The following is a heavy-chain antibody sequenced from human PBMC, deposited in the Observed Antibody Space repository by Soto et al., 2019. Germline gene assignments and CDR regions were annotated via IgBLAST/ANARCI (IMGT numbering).Heavy chain of an antibody. Sequence: VGSLRLSCAASGFTFSGYAMSWVRQAPGKGLEWVSAISGSGGSTYYADSVKGRFTISRDNSKNTLYLQMNSLRAEDTAVYYCAKDRRPELPFYGMDVWGQGTTVTVSS. J-gene: IGHJ6*02. CDR1: GFTFSGYA. D-gene: IGHD1-7*01. CDR2: ISGSGGST. CDR3: AKDRRPELPFYGMDV. V-gene: IGHV3-23*01.